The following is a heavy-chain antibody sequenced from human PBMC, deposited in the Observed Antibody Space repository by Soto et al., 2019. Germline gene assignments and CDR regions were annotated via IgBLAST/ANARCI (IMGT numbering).Heavy chain of an antibody. V-gene: IGHV1-2*04. CDR1: GYTFIGYH. D-gene: IGHD2-15*01. CDR3: ARGDVERPHGGYYYYYGMDV. Sequence: GASVQVSRQASGYTFIGYHMHGVGQAAGQGLEGMGWISPSSVGTNYAQKVQGWVTMTKDTSISTAYMELSRLKSDDTALYYCARGDVERPHGGYYYYYGMDVWGQGTTVTVSS. CDR2: ISPSSVGT. J-gene: IGHJ6*02.